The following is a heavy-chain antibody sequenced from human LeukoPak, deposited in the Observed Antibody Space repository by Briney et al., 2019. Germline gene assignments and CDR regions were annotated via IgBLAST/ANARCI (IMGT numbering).Heavy chain of an antibody. CDR1: GFTFSSYT. J-gene: IGHJ4*02. V-gene: IGHV3-48*01. D-gene: IGHD1-26*01. Sequence: GGSLRLSCAASGFTFSSYTMNWVRQAPGKGLEWVSYISSSSSTIYYADSVKGRFTISRDNAKNSLYLQMNSLRAEDTAVYYCATIDGSYYGGFGYWGQGTLDTVSS. CDR2: ISSSSSTI. CDR3: ATIDGSYYGGFGY.